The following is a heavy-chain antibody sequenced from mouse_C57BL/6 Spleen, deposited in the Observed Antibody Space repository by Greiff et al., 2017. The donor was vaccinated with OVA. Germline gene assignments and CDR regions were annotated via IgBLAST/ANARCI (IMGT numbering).Heavy chain of an antibody. Sequence: EVQLQQSGPELVKPGASVKISCKASGYSFTGYYMNWVKQSPEKSLEWIGEINPSTGGTTYNQKFKAKATLTVDKSSSTAYMQLKSLTSEDSAVYYCARLFLDDYDEMDYWGQGTSVTVSS. CDR3: ARLFLDDYDEMDY. J-gene: IGHJ4*01. CDR1: GYSFTGYY. CDR2: INPSTGGT. D-gene: IGHD2-4*01. V-gene: IGHV1-42*01.